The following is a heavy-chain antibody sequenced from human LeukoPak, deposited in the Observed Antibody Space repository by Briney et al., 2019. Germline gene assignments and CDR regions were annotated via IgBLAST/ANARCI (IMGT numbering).Heavy chain of an antibody. CDR2: IYYSGST. J-gene: IGHJ6*03. CDR3: ARVTTGGFHYYYMDV. D-gene: IGHD1-1*01. Sequence: SETLSLTCTVSGYSISSGYYWGWIRQPPGKGLEWIGTIYYSGSTYYSPSLKSRVTISVDTSKNQFSLKLSSVTATDTALYYCARVTTGGFHYYYMDVWGKGNTVTVSS. CDR1: GYSISSGYY. V-gene: IGHV4-38-2*02.